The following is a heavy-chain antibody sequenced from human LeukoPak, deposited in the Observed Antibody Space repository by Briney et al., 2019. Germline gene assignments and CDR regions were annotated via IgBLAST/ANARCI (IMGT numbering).Heavy chain of an antibody. CDR3: AKDYSSGWYPAYFDY. CDR1: GFTYSNYA. D-gene: IGHD6-19*01. Sequence: GGSLRLSCVASGFTYSNYAMTWVRQAPGKGLEWVSAISGSGGSTYYADSVKGRFTISRDNSKNTLYLQMNSLRAEDTAVYYCAKDYSSGWYPAYFDYWGQGTLVTVSS. J-gene: IGHJ4*02. V-gene: IGHV3-23*01. CDR2: ISGSGGST.